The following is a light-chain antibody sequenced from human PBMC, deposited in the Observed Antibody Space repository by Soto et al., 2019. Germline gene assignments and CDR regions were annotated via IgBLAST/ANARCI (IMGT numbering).Light chain of an antibody. CDR1: QRISNW. V-gene: IGKV1-5*01. J-gene: IGKJ1*01. Sequence: DIQMTQSPSTLPASVGDRVNITFRASQRISNWLSCYQQKPGTAPKVLIYHASNLQSGVPSRFSGSGSGTEFTLTISSLQPDDFATYYCQQYNSYSFGQGTKVDIK. CDR3: QQYNSYS. CDR2: HAS.